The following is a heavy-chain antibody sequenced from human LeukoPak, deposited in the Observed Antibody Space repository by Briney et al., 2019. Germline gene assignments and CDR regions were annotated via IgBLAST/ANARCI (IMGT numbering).Heavy chain of an antibody. Sequence: GGSLRLSCAASGFSFSDYGMHWVRQAPGKGLEWVAFLRKDGYNTKYADSVKGRFTISRATSNKMVYLQMNSLRTEDMAVYYCAKDRAGNSWNFDYWGQGTLVAVSS. J-gene: IGHJ4*02. CDR3: AKDRAGNSWNFDY. CDR1: GFSFSDYG. D-gene: IGHD6-13*01. CDR2: LRKDGYNT. V-gene: IGHV3-30*02.